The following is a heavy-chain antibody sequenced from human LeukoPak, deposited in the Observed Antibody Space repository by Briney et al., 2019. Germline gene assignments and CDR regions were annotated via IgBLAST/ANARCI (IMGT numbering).Heavy chain of an antibody. J-gene: IGHJ6*04. CDR1: GFTFSSYS. CDR2: ISSSSSSYI. D-gene: IGHD3-16*02. Sequence: PGGSLRLSCAASGFTFSSYSMNWVRQAPGKGLEWVSSISSSSSSYIYYADSVKGRFTISRDNAKNSLFLQMNSLRAEDTAVYFCAKSTRAVMAIMDVWGKGTTVTVSS. CDR3: AKSTRAVMAIMDV. V-gene: IGHV3-21*01.